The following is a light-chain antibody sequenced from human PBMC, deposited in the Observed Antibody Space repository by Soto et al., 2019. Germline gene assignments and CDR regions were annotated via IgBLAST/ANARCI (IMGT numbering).Light chain of an antibody. CDR1: QSVSSN. V-gene: IGKV3-15*01. CDR2: GAS. J-gene: IGKJ3*01. CDR3: QQYNRWPFT. Sequence: EIVMTQSPATLSVSPGERATLSCRASQSVSSNLAWYQQKPGQAPRLLIYGASTRATGITARFSGSGSGTEFTLTISSLRSEDFAVYYCQQYNRWPFTFGPGTRVDI.